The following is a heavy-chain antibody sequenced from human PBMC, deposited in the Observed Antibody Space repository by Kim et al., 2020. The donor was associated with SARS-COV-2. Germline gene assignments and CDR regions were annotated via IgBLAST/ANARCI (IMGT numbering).Heavy chain of an antibody. J-gene: IGHJ4*02. CDR3: SNFES. Sequence: GGSLRLSCAASGFTFSVYGMHWVRQAPGKGLEWVAVIRSDGSNKYYADSVKGRFTISRDNSKNMLFLQMNSLRAEDTAVYYCSNFESWGQGTVVTVSS. CDR1: GFTFSVYG. CDR2: IRSDGSNK. V-gene: IGHV3-33*08.